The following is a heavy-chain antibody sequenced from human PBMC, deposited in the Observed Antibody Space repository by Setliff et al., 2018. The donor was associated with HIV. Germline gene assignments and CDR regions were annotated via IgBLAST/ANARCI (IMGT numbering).Heavy chain of an antibody. Sequence: TSETLSLTCAVHGGSFSGYYWSWIRQPPGKGLEWIGEINHSGSTNYNPSLKSRVTISVDTSKNQFSLKLSSVTAADTAVYYCARDLRGRYYYGSGRTTSYYFDYWGQGTLVTVSS. CDR2: INHSGST. CDR3: ARDLRGRYYYGSGRTTSYYFDY. CDR1: GGSFSGYY. J-gene: IGHJ4*02. D-gene: IGHD3-10*01. V-gene: IGHV4-34*01.